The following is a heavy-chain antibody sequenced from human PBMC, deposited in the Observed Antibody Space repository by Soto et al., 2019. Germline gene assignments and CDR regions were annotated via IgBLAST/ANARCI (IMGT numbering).Heavy chain of an antibody. CDR3: ARERATAMGTQAEYYGMDG. V-gene: IGHV1-2*04. D-gene: IGHD5-18*01. Sequence: ASVKVSCKASGYTFTGYYMHWVRPAPGQGLEWMGWINPNSGGTNYAQKSQGWVTMTRDTSISTAYMELSRPRSDDTAVYYCARERATAMGTQAEYYGMDGWGQGTTVTVSS. J-gene: IGHJ6*02. CDR1: GYTFTGYY. CDR2: INPNSGGT.